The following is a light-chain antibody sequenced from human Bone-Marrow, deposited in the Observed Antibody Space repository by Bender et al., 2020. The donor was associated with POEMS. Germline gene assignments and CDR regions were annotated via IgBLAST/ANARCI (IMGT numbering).Light chain of an antibody. CDR2: YDD. Sequence: QSVLTQPPSVSEAPRQRVSISCSGSSSNIENNAVSWYQQLPGKAPKLLIYYDDLVPSGVSDRFSGSKSGTSASLAISGLQSDDEADYYCATWDDSLNGPVFGGGTKLTVL. J-gene: IGLJ2*01. V-gene: IGLV1-36*01. CDR1: SSNIENNA. CDR3: ATWDDSLNGPV.